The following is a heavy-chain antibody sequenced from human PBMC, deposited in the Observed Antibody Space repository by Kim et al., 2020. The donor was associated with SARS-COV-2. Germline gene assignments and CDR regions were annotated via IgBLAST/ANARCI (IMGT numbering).Heavy chain of an antibody. J-gene: IGHJ4*02. CDR2: IYYSGST. D-gene: IGHD4-17*01. V-gene: IGHV4-31*03. CDR1: GGSISSGGYY. Sequence: SETLSLTCTVSGGSISSGGYYWSWIRQHPGKGLEWIGYIYYSGSTYYNPSLKSRVTISVDTSKNQFSLKLSSVTAADTAVYYCARNYGGDFDYWGQGTLVTVSS. CDR3: ARNYGGDFDY.